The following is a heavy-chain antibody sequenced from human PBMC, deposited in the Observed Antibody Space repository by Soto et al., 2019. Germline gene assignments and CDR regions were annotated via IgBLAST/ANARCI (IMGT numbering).Heavy chain of an antibody. CDR1: GGSISSYY. V-gene: IGHV4-59*01. D-gene: IGHD2-15*01. J-gene: IGHJ5*02. Sequence: SETLSLTCTVSGGSISSYYWSWIRQPPGKGLEWIGYIYYSGSTNYNPSLKSRVTISVDTSKNQFSLKLSSVTAADTAVYYCARDPREVGYCSGGSCYGGSVWFDPWGQGTLVTVSS. CDR3: ARDPREVGYCSGGSCYGGSVWFDP. CDR2: IYYSGST.